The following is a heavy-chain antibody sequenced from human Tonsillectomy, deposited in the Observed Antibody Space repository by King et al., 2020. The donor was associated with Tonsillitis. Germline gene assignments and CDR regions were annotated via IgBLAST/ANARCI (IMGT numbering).Heavy chain of an antibody. J-gene: IGHJ2*01. Sequence: QLQESGPGLVKPSETLSLTCTVSGGSISSYYWSWIRQPPGKGLEWIGFIYYSGNTNYNPSLQSRLSMSLDTSKNHFSLRLSSVTAADSAVYYCARPYSSSFWFFDLWGRGTLVTVSS. D-gene: IGHD6-6*01. CDR3: ARPYSSSFWFFDL. CDR2: IYYSGNT. CDR1: GGSISSYY. V-gene: IGHV4-59*08.